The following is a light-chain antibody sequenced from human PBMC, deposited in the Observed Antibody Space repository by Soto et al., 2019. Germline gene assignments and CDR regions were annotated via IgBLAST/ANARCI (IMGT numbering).Light chain of an antibody. J-gene: IGLJ2*01. CDR3: CSYAGSYVV. CDR2: ANS. V-gene: IGLV1-47*01. CDR1: SSNIGGNY. Sequence: QSVLTQTPSASGTPGQRVTISCSGSSSNIGGNYVYWYRQLPGTAPKLLIYANSQRPSGVPDRFSGSKSGNTASLTISGLQAEDEADYYCCSYAGSYVVFGGGTKLTVL.